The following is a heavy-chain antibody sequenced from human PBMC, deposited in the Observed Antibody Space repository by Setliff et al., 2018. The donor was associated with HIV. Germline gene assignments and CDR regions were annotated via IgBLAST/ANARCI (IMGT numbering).Heavy chain of an antibody. J-gene: IGHJ3*02. D-gene: IGHD4-4*01. CDR1: GFTFSSYW. Sequence: GGSLRLSCAVSGFTFSSYWMSWVRQAPGKGLEWVANIKQDGSEKYYVDSVKGRFTISRDNAKNSLYLQMNSLRAEDTAVYYCARVEYVNYILDAFDIWGQGNTGHRLL. CDR2: IKQDGSEK. V-gene: IGHV3-7*01. CDR3: ARVEYVNYILDAFDI.